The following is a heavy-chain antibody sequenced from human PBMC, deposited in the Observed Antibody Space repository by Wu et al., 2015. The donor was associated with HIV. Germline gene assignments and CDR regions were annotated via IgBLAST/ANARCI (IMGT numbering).Heavy chain of an antibody. V-gene: IGHV1-69*13. D-gene: IGHD5-24*01. Sequence: QVQLVQSGAEVKKPGSSVEVSCKASGGTFSSYAISWVRQAPGQGLEWMGRIIPIFGTANYAQKFQGRVTITADESTSTAYMELSSLRSEDTAVYYCARDREMATIPVDYYYYGMDVWGQGTTVTVSS. CDR1: GGTFSSYA. J-gene: IGHJ6*02. CDR3: ARDREMATIPVDYYYYGMDV. CDR2: IIPIFGTA.